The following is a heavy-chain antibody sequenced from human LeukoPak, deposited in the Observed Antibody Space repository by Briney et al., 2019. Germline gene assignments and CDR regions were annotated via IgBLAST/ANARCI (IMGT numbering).Heavy chain of an antibody. CDR2: MYYTGNT. CDR3: ARQTGSGLFTLP. Sequence: SETLSLTCTVSGYSITSAYYWGWIRQPPGKGLEWIGSMYYTGNTYYNASLKSRVTISIDTSKNQISLRLTSVTATDTAMYYCARQTGSGLFTLPGGQGTLVTVSS. J-gene: IGHJ4*02. CDR1: GYSITSAYY. D-gene: IGHD3/OR15-3a*01. V-gene: IGHV4-38-2*02.